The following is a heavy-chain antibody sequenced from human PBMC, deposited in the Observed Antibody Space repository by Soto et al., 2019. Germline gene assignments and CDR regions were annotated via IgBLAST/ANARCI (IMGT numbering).Heavy chain of an antibody. Sequence: GASVKGSCKVSGYTLTELSMHWVRQAPGKGLEWMGGFDPEDGETIYAQKFQGRVTMTEDTSTDTAYMELSSLRSEDTAVYYCATLGRGLEWLFWFDYWGQGTLVTVSS. CDR2: FDPEDGET. D-gene: IGHD3-3*01. V-gene: IGHV1-24*01. CDR3: ATLGRGLEWLFWFDY. J-gene: IGHJ4*02. CDR1: GYTLTELS.